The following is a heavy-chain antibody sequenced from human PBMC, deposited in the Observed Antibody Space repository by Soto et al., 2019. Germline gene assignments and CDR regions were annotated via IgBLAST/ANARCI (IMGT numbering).Heavy chain of an antibody. Sequence: QVQLVQSGAEVRKPGSSVKVSCEASGGSFISYIFTWVLQAPGQGLEWMGRSIPIQGRADYELKVQDRVTITADRSTQTVYMELRSLRPEDTALYYGAKSLVLVDHAYMDVWGKGTTVTVSS. CDR1: GGSFISYI. D-gene: IGHD3-16*01. CDR2: SIPIQGRA. J-gene: IGHJ6*03. V-gene: IGHV1-69*02. CDR3: AKSLVLVDHAYMDV.